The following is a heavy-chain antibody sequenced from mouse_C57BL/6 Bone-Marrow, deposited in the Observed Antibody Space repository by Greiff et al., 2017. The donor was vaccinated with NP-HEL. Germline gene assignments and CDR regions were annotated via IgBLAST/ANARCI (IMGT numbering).Heavy chain of an antibody. CDR3: ARGGSSSYYAMDY. Sequence: EVQLVESGPELVKPGASVKMSCKASGYTFTDYNMHWVKQSHGKSLEWIGYINPNNGGTSYNQKFKGKATLTVNKSSSTAYMELRSLTSEDSAVYYCARGGSSSYYAMDYWGQGTSVTVSS. V-gene: IGHV1-22*01. J-gene: IGHJ4*01. CDR2: INPNNGGT. CDR1: GYTFTDYN. D-gene: IGHD1-1*01.